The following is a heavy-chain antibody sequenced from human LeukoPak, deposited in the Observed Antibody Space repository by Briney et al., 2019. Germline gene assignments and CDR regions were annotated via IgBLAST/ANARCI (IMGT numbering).Heavy chain of an antibody. J-gene: IGHJ4*02. CDR1: GFTFSSYG. CDR3: AKDSRIAAAGTIGHSYYFDY. V-gene: IGHV3-30*02. D-gene: IGHD6-13*01. CDR2: IRYDGSNK. Sequence: GGSLRLSCAAPGFTFSSYGMHWVRQAPGKGLEWVAFIRYDGSNKYYADSVKGRFTISRDNSKNTLYLQMNSLRAEDTAVYYCAKDSRIAAAGTIGHSYYFDYWGQGTLVTVSS.